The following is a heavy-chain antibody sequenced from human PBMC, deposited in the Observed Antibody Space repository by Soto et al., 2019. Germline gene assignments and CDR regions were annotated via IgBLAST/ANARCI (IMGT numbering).Heavy chain of an antibody. J-gene: IGHJ4*01. CDR1: GGSISSSSYY. D-gene: IGHD5-12*01. CDR3: ARDRLGEYRGYDLGFFDY. V-gene: IGHV4-39*02. Sequence: SETLSLTCTVSGGSISSSSYYWGWIRQPPGKGLEWIGSIYYSGSTYYNPSLKSRVTISVDTSKNQFSLKLSSVTAADTAVYYCARDRLGEYRGYDLGFFDYWGQGTLVTVSS. CDR2: IYYSGST.